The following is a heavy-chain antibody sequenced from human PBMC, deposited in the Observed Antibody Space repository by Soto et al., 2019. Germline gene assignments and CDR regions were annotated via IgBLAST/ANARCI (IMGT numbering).Heavy chain of an antibody. CDR2: INHSGST. CDR3: ARGAVRYCSGGSCYTNWFDP. J-gene: IGHJ5*02. Sequence: SETLSLTCAVYGGSFSGYYWSWIRQPPGKGLEWIGEINHSGSTNYNPSLKSRVTISVDTSKNQFSLKLSSVTAADTAVYYCARGAVRYCSGGSCYTNWFDPWGQGTLVTVSS. D-gene: IGHD2-15*01. V-gene: IGHV4-34*01. CDR1: GGSFSGYY.